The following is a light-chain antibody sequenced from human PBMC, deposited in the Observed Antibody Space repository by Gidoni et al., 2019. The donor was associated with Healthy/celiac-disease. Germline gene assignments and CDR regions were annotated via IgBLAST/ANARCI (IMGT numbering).Light chain of an antibody. CDR1: QSVSSN. V-gene: IGKV3-15*01. J-gene: IGKJ1*01. CDR3: QSGRT. Sequence: EIVMTQSPATLSVPPGERATLSCRASQSVSSNLAWYQQKPGQAPRLLIYGASTRATGIPARFSGSGSGTEFTLTISSLQSEDFAVYYCQSGRTFGQXTKVEIK. CDR2: GAS.